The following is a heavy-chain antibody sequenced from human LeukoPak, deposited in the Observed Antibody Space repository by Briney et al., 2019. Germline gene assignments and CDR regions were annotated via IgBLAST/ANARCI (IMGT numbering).Heavy chain of an antibody. J-gene: IGHJ4*02. CDR3: ARSIPRYDGSAYYPDY. CDR1: GFTFSGYG. Sequence: GVSLRLSCAASGFTFSGYGMHWVRQAPGKGLEWVAVIWYDGSNDDYADSVKGRFTISRDNSKNTLYLQMNSLRAEDTAMYYCARSIPRYDGSAYYPDYWGQGTLVTVSS. CDR2: IWYDGSND. V-gene: IGHV3-33*01. D-gene: IGHD3-22*01.